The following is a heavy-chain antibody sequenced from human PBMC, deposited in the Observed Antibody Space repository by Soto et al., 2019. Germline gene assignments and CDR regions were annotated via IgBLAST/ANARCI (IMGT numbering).Heavy chain of an antibody. V-gene: IGHV3-23*01. D-gene: IGHD3-3*01. CDR2: ISANADGT. Sequence: GGSLRLSCVGSGFTFRDYAMNWVRQAPGKGLEWVSGISANADGTYYADSVKGRFTISRDNSKNTLYLQMNSLRAEDSAVYYCAKQLRFGWETVFFDNWGQGTLVTVSS. J-gene: IGHJ4*02. CDR1: GFTFRDYA. CDR3: AKQLRFGWETVFFDN.